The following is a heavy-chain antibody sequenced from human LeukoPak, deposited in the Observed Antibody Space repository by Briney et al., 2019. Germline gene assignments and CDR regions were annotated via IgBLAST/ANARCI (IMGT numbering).Heavy chain of an antibody. CDR2: INPSGGST. CDR1: GYTFTSYY. V-gene: IGHV1-46*01. Sequence: VASVKVSCKASGYTFTSYYMHWVRQAPGQGLEWMGIINPSGGSTSYTQKFQGRITMTRDTSTSTVYVELSSLRSEDTAVYYCARAYYHASSRYYFPLDYWGQGTLVTVSS. D-gene: IGHD3-22*01. J-gene: IGHJ4*02. CDR3: ARAYYHASSRYYFPLDY.